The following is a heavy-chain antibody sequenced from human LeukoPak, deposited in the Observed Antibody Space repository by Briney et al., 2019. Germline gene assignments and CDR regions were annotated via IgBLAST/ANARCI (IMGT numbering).Heavy chain of an antibody. Sequence: PGESLKISCKGSGYSFTSYWISWVRQAPGKGLEWVSAISGSGGSTYYGDSVKGRFTISRDNSKNTLYLQMNSLRAEDTAVYYCARRAYYYDSRRGYFDYWGQGTLVTVSS. D-gene: IGHD3-22*01. V-gene: IGHV3-23*01. J-gene: IGHJ4*02. CDR3: ARRAYYYDSRRGYFDY. CDR1: GYSFTSYW. CDR2: ISGSGGST.